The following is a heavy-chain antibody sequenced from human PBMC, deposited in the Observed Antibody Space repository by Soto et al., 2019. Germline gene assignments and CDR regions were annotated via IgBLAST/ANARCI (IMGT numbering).Heavy chain of an antibody. V-gene: IGHV3-72*01. D-gene: IGHD6-6*01. Sequence: EVQLVESGGGLVQPGGSLRLACTASGFILSDHYMDWVRQAPEKGLEWIGRSRDKVNSYTTQYAASVKGRFTISRDESKDSLYLQIDNLKTEDTAVYFCTRGGSSSPYYDPMDVWGQGTTVIISS. CDR2: SRDKVNSYTT. CDR3: TRGGSSSPYYDPMDV. J-gene: IGHJ6*02. CDR1: GFILSDHY.